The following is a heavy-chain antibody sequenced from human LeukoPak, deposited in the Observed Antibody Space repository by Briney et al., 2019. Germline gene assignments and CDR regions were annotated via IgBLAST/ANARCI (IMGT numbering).Heavy chain of an antibody. CDR1: GYTFTDYY. J-gene: IGHJ5*02. D-gene: IGHD3-22*01. Sequence: ASVKVSCKASGYTFTDYYMHWVRQAPGQGLEWMVWINPNSGGTNYAQKFQGRVTMTRDTSISTAYMEVNRLRSDDTAVYYCARVRYYDSSGYYNWFDPWGQGTLVTVSS. CDR2: INPNSGGT. CDR3: ARVRYYDSSGYYNWFDP. V-gene: IGHV1-2*02.